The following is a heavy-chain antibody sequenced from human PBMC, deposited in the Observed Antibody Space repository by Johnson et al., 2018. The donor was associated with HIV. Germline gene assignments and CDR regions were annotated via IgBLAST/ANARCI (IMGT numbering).Heavy chain of an antibody. V-gene: IGHV3-9*01. CDR1: GFSFDDYA. Sequence: VQLVESGGGVVQPGRSLRLSCAVSGFSFDDYAMHWVRQAPGKGPEWVSGISWNSANIGYADSVKGRFTISRDNAKNSLYLQMNSLRAEDTALYYCAKDIHMVAPRRAFDIWGQGTMVIVTS. J-gene: IGHJ3*02. CDR3: AKDIHMVAPRRAFDI. D-gene: IGHD2-15*01. CDR2: ISWNSANI.